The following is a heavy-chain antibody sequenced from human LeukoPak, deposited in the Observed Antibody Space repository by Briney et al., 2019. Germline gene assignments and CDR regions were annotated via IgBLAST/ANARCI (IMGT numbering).Heavy chain of an antibody. D-gene: IGHD1-26*01. CDR3: ARAKYSGSYYRYWYFDL. Sequence: GGSLRLSCAASGFTFSSYSMNWVRQAPGKGLEWVSYISSSSTIYYADSVKGRFTISRDNAKNSLYLQMNSLRAEDTAVYYCARAKYSGSYYRYWYFDLWGRGTLVTVSS. J-gene: IGHJ2*01. CDR2: ISSSSTI. V-gene: IGHV3-48*01. CDR1: GFTFSSYS.